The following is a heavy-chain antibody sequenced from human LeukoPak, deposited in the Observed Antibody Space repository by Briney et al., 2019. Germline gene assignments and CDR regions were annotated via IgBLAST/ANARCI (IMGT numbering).Heavy chain of an antibody. J-gene: IGHJ4*02. D-gene: IGHD5-18*01. Sequence: ASVKVSCKASGYTFTGYYMHWVRQAPGQGLEWMGWINPNSGGTNYAQKFQGRVTMTRDTSISTAYMELSRLRSDDTAVYYCARGQRGYSYGNYFDYWGQATLVTVSS. CDR3: ARGQRGYSYGNYFDY. CDR2: INPNSGGT. CDR1: GYTFTGYY. V-gene: IGHV1-2*02.